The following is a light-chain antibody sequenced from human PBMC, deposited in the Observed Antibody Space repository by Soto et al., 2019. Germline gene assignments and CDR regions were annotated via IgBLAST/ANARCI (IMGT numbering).Light chain of an antibody. J-gene: IGKJ1*01. CDR3: QQYNSYSSWT. Sequence: DIQMTQSPSTLSASVGDRVTITCRASQSISSWLAWYQQKPGKAPKLLIYKASSLESGVPSRFSGSGSGTEFTLTISSLXPXDXXXXYCQQYNSYSSWTFGQGTKVEIK. CDR2: KAS. V-gene: IGKV1-5*03. CDR1: QSISSW.